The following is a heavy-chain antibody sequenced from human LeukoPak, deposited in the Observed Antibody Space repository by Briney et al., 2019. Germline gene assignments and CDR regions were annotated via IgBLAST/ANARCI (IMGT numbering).Heavy chain of an antibody. CDR2: IKQDGSEK. V-gene: IGHV3-7*04. D-gene: IGHD1-26*01. J-gene: IGHJ4*02. Sequence: GGSLRLSCAASGFIFSSYWMSWLRQAPGKGLEWVANIKQDGSEKYYVDSVRGRFTISRDNAKNSLYLQMNSLRVEDTAVYYCARGFLGYSFEYWGQGTQVTVSS. CDR1: GFIFSSYW. CDR3: ARGFLGYSFEY.